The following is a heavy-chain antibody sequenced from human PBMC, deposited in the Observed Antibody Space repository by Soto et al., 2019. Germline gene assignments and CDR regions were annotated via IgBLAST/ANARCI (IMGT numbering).Heavy chain of an antibody. D-gene: IGHD2-21*02. Sequence: PGGSLRLSCEVSGFVFSMYSMSWVRQTPGKGLEWVAKIPQEGVDGHYADSVKGRFTISRDNGKNSLYLQMNNLRAEDTAVYYCARDHLILPAHDFFYGSDGWGRGATVTVS. V-gene: IGHV3-7*03. CDR3: ARDHLILPAHDFFYGSDG. CDR1: GFVFSMYS. CDR2: IPQEGVDG. J-gene: IGHJ6*02.